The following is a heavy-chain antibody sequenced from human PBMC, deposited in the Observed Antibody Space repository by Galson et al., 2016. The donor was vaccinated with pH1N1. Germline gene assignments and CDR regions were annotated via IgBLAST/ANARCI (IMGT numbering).Heavy chain of an antibody. CDR3: ARDLVRGAAFDI. J-gene: IGHJ3*02. D-gene: IGHD3-10*01. CDR1: EFTLSNYY. V-gene: IGHV3-11*05. Sequence: SLRLSCAASEFTLSNYYMTWLRQAPGKGLEWVSQISSGGTYANYEDSAKGRFTISGHNAKNSVFLQMNSLRVDDTAVYYCARDLVRGAAFDIWGQGTTVIVSS. CDR2: ISSGGTYA.